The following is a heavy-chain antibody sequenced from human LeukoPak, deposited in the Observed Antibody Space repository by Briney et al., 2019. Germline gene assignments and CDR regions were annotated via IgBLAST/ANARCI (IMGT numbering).Heavy chain of an antibody. V-gene: IGHV4-59*01. CDR2: IYYSGST. J-gene: IGHJ6*03. CDR3: ASGAYSFYYMDV. D-gene: IGHD5-18*01. Sequence: PSETLSLTCTVSGGSISSYYWSWIRQPPGKGLEWIGYIYYSGSTNYNPSLKSRVTISVDTSKDQFSLKLTSVTAADTAVYYCASGAYSFYYMDVWGKGTTVTISS. CDR1: GGSISSYY.